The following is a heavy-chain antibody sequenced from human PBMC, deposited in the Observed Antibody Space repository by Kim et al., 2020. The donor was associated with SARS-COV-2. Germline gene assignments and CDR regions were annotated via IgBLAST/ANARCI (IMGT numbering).Heavy chain of an antibody. V-gene: IGHV4-30-2*05. CDR3: ARDYYHLGPGGFDP. J-gene: IGHJ5*02. D-gene: IGHD3-22*01. Sequence: TPSLQSRVTLAVDTSKNQFALKLSSVTAADTAVYYCARDYYHLGPGGFDPWGQGTLVTVSS.